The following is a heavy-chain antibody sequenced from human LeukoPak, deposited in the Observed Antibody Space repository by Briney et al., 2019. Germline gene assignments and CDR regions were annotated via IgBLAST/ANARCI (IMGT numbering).Heavy chain of an antibody. J-gene: IGHJ5*02. CDR3: ARDHYYDGRGRFDP. Sequence: SETLSLTCSVSGGSVTTGTYHWAWLRQPPGKGLEWIGSVYFDGCTHYNRSLQSRVAISVDTSKNQYSLRLSSVTAADTAVYYCARDHYYDGRGRFDPWGQGILVTVSS. CDR1: GGSVTTGTYH. V-gene: IGHV4-39*07. CDR2: VYFDGCT. D-gene: IGHD3-16*01.